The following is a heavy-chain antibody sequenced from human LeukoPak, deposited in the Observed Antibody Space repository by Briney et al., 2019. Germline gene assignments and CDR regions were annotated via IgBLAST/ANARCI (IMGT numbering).Heavy chain of an antibody. CDR2: ISSSGSTI. D-gene: IGHD3-3*01. J-gene: IGHJ4*02. CDR1: GFTVSSNY. Sequence: GGSLRLSCAASGFTVSSNYMSWVRQAPGKGLEWVSYISSSGSTIYYADSVKGRFTISRDNAKNSLYLQMNSLRAEDTAVYYCARAILSGYPDSWGQGTLVIVFS. CDR3: ARAILSGYPDS. V-gene: IGHV3-11*01.